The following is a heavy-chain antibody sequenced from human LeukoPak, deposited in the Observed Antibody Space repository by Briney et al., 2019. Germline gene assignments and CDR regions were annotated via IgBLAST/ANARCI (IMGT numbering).Heavy chain of an antibody. CDR3: AREEPYGEVDY. J-gene: IGHJ4*02. Sequence: PSETLSLTCAVYGGSISSYYWSWIRQPPGKGLEWIGYIYYSGSTNYNPSLKSRVTISVDTSKNQFSLKLSSVTAADTAVYYCAREEPYGEVDYWGQGTLVTVSS. CDR2: IYYSGST. D-gene: IGHD4-17*01. V-gene: IGHV4-59*01. CDR1: GGSISSYY.